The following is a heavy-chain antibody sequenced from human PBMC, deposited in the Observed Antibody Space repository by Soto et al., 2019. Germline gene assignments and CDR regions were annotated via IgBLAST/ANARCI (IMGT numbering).Heavy chain of an antibody. CDR1: GYSFTSYW. D-gene: IGHD2-15*01. CDR3: ARRGYCSGGSCYSGVYYYYGMDV. Sequence: GESLKISCKGSGYSFTSYWIGWVRQMPGKGLEWMGIIYPGDSDTKYSPSFQGQVTISADKSINTAYLQWSSLKASDTAMYYCARRGYCSGGSCYSGVYYYYGMDVWGQGTTVTVSS. J-gene: IGHJ6*02. CDR2: IYPGDSDT. V-gene: IGHV5-51*01.